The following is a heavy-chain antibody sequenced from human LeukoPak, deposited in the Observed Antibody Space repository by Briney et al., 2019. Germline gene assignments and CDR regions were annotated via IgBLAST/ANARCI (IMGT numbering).Heavy chain of an antibody. V-gene: IGHV3-7*01. Sequence: PGGSLRLSCAASGFTFSSYWMSWVRQAPGKGLEWVANIKQDGSEKCYVDSVKGRFTISRDNAKNSLYLQMNSLRAEDTAVYYCARVSIRGVRIGWFDPWGQGTLVTVSS. CDR2: IKQDGSEK. J-gene: IGHJ5*02. CDR3: ARVSIRGVRIGWFDP. D-gene: IGHD3-10*01. CDR1: GFTFSSYW.